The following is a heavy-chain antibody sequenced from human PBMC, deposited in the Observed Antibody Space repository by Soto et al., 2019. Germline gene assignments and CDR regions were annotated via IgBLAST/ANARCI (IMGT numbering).Heavy chain of an antibody. CDR2: IWYDGSNK. CDR3: ARGGDYCSSTSCPLDY. Sequence: QVQLVESGGGVVQPGRSLRLSCAASGFTFSSYGMHWVRQAPGKGLEWVAVIWYDGSNKYYADSVKGRFTISRDNSKNTLYLQMNSLRAEDTAVYYCARGGDYCSSTSCPLDYWGQGTLVTVSS. CDR1: GFTFSSYG. J-gene: IGHJ4*02. D-gene: IGHD2-2*01. V-gene: IGHV3-33*01.